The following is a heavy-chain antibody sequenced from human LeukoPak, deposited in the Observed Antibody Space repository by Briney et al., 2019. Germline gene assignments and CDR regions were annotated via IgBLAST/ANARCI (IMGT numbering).Heavy chain of an antibody. CDR1: GGSTSSGGYY. CDR3: AREGAVGATHTHYYFDY. D-gene: IGHD1-26*01. CDR2: IYYSGST. Sequence: PSETLSLTCTVSGGSTSSGGYYWSWIRQHPGTGLEWIGYIYYSGSTYYNPSLKSRVTISVDTSKNQFSLKLSSVTAADTAVYYCAREGAVGATHTHYYFDYWGQGTLVTVSS. V-gene: IGHV4-31*03. J-gene: IGHJ4*02.